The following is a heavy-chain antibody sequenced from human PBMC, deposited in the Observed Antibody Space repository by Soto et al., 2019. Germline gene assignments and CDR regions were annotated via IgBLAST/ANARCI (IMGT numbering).Heavy chain of an antibody. V-gene: IGHV4-61*08. CDR1: GGSISSGGYS. D-gene: IGHD6-6*01. J-gene: IGHJ6*02. CDR3: AREIAARVYDYYGLDV. CDR2: IYYSGST. Sequence: SETLSLTCAVSGGSISSGGYSWSWIRQPPGKGLEWIGYIYYSGSTNYNPSLKSRVTISVDTSKNQFSLKLSSVTAADTAVYYCAREIAARVYDYYGLDVWGQGTTVTVSS.